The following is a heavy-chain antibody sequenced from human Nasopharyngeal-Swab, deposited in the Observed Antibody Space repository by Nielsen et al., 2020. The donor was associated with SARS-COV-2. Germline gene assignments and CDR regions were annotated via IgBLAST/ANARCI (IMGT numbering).Heavy chain of an antibody. V-gene: IGHV4-4*07. CDR1: GGSISGYF. D-gene: IGHD1-1*01. Sequence: SETLSLTCSVSGGSISGYFMSWIRQPAGEGLEWIGRVYTSGSTNYNPSLKSRVTISIDMSKNQFSLELRSVTAADTAFYYGARSGTTKYGLDVWGQGTTVIVSS. J-gene: IGHJ6*01. CDR2: VYTSGST. CDR3: ARSGTTKYGLDV.